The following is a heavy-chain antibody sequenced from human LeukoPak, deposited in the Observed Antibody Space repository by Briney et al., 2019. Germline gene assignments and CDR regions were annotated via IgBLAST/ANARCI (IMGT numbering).Heavy chain of an antibody. CDR1: GYTFTRYA. Sequence: ASVKVSCKASGYTFTRYAVRWVRQAPGQRLEWMGWIDAGNGNTKYSQKFQGRVTITRDTSASTVYMELTSLTSEDTAMYYCARGPPSALLYCNGRNCYSGLFDPWGQGTLVTVSS. D-gene: IGHD2-15*01. J-gene: IGHJ5*02. CDR3: ARGPPSALLYCNGRNCYSGLFDP. V-gene: IGHV1-3*01. CDR2: IDAGNGNT.